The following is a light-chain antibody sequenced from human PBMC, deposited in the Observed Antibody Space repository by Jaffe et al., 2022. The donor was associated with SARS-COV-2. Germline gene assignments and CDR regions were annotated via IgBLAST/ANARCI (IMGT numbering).Light chain of an antibody. CDR3: GTWDSSLTTYV. J-gene: IGLJ1*01. CDR1: SSNIGNNY. V-gene: IGLV1-51*01. Sequence: QSVLTQPPSVSAAPGQKVTISCSGSSSNIGNNYVSWYQHLPRTAPKLLIYDDDERPSGIPERFSGSKSGTSATLGITGLQTGDEADYYCGTWDSSLTTYVFGTGTKVTVL. CDR2: DDD.